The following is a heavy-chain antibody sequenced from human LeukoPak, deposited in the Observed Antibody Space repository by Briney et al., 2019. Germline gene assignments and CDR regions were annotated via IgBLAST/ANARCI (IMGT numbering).Heavy chain of an antibody. J-gene: IGHJ4*02. Sequence: GGSLRLSCAASGFTFSSYGMHWVRQAPGKGLEWVAVISYDGSNKYYADSVKGRFTISRDNSKNTLYLQMNSLRAEDTAVYYCAKDPLGSGYGRYFDYWGQGTLVAVSS. CDR3: AKDPLGSGYGRYFDY. CDR2: ISYDGSNK. V-gene: IGHV3-30*18. CDR1: GFTFSSYG. D-gene: IGHD3-22*01.